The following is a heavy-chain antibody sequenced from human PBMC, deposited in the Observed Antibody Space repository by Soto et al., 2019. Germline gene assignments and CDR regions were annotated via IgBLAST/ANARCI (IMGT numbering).Heavy chain of an antibody. CDR2: VYPGDSDS. CDR3: ARHGGNPSHYYRLDV. CDR1: GYYFPSYW. J-gene: IGHJ6*02. D-gene: IGHD2-15*01. Sequence: PGESLKISCKGSGYYFPSYWIAWVRQMPGKGLEWMGIVYPGDSDSRYSPSFQGQVTISVDKSISTAYLQWSSLKASDTAMYYCARHGGNPSHYYRLDVWGQQTTLTVSS. V-gene: IGHV5-51*01.